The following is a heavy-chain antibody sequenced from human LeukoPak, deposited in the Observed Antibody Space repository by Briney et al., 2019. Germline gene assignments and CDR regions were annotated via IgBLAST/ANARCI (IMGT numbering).Heavy chain of an antibody. CDR1: GITFSNYG. CDR3: AKRGVVIRVILVGFHKEAYYFDS. Sequence: GGSLRLSCAVSGITFSNYGMSWVRQAPGKGLEWVAGISDSGGRTNYADSVKGRFTISRDNPKNTLILQMNSLRPEDTAVYFCAKRGVVIRVILVGFHKEAYYFDSWGQGALVTVSS. CDR2: ISDSGGRT. V-gene: IGHV3-23*01. D-gene: IGHD3-22*01. J-gene: IGHJ4*02.